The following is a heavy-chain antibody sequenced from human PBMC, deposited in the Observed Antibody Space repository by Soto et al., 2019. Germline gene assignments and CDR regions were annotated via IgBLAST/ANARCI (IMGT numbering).Heavy chain of an antibody. CDR2: ISGSGGST. CDR3: AKDPDYGGNSGLGVDY. Sequence: GGSLRLSCAASGFTLGSYAMSGVRQAPGKGLEWVSAISGSGGSTYYADSVKGRFTISRDNSKNTLYLQMNSLRAEDTAVYYCAKDPDYGGNSGLGVDYWGQGT. V-gene: IGHV3-23*01. CDR1: GFTLGSYA. J-gene: IGHJ4*02. D-gene: IGHD4-17*01.